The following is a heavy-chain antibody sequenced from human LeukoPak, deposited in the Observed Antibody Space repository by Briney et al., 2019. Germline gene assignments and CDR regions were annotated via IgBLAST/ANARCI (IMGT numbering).Heavy chain of an antibody. CDR3: AREGHSSGHCGSFDI. J-gene: IGHJ3*02. Sequence: GGSLRLSCAASGFTFSSSVMHWVRQGPGKGLEYVSGIDSSGVSTYYVNSVKDRFTISRDNSKNTLYLQVGSLRAEDMGVYYCAREGHSSGHCGSFDIWGQGTTVTVPS. D-gene: IGHD3-22*01. V-gene: IGHV3-64*01. CDR1: GFTFSSSV. CDR2: IDSSGVST.